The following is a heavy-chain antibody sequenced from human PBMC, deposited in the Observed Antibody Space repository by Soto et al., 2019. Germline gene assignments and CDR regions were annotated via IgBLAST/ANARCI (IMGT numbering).Heavy chain of an antibody. J-gene: IGHJ4*02. CDR1: GDSIRGDY. D-gene: IGHD3-22*01. Sequence: SETLSLTCTASGDSIRGDYWSWIRQPPGKRLEWIAYISYSGTTNYNPSLKSRVTISVDTSKNQFSLKMTSVTAADTAVYYCAYWVDYYDSSGYYAFWYFDYWGQGTLVTVSS. CDR2: ISYSGTT. CDR3: AYWVDYYDSSGYYAFWYFDY. V-gene: IGHV4-59*01.